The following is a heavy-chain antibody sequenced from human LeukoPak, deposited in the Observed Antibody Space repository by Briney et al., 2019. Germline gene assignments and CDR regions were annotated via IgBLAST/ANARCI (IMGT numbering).Heavy chain of an antibody. CDR3: AKLGTWLQYPFDF. CDR2: ISGSGGSA. CDR1: RFTFSSYA. Sequence: PGGSLRLSCEASRFTFSSYAMGWVRQAPGKGLEWVSVISGSGGSAYYAGSVKGRFTISRDNSKNTLYLQMNSLRAEDTAVYYCAKLGTWLQYPFDFWGQGTLVTVSS. V-gene: IGHV3-23*01. D-gene: IGHD5-24*01. J-gene: IGHJ4*02.